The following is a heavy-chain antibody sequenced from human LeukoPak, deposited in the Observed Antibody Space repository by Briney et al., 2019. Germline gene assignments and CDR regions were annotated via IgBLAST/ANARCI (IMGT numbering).Heavy chain of an antibody. CDR2: IIPIFGTA. CDR3: ARGALRYFDWSFDY. V-gene: IGHV1-69*13. CDR1: GGTFSSYA. J-gene: IGHJ4*02. D-gene: IGHD3-9*01. Sequence: SVTVSCTASGGTFSSYAISWVRQAPGQGLEWMGGIIPIFGTANYAQKFQGRVTITADESTSTAYMELSSLRSEDTAVYYCARGALRYFDWSFDYWGQGTLVTVSS.